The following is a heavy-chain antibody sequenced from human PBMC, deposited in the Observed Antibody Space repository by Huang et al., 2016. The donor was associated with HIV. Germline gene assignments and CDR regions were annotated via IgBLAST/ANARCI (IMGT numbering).Heavy chain of an antibody. V-gene: IGHV4-34*01. CDR1: NGSLSGYY. D-gene: IGHD1-1*01. CDR3: ARGGSYFDF. CDR2: INQSSRT. J-gene: IGHJ4*02. Sequence: QVQIHQWGEGLLKPSKTLYFTCAVYNGSLSGYYWTCIRQSPGKGLEWVGDINQSSRTKYNPSLKSRAIFSLDTSKNQFSLKVWSVTAADTAVYYCARGGSYFDFWGQGTLVTV.